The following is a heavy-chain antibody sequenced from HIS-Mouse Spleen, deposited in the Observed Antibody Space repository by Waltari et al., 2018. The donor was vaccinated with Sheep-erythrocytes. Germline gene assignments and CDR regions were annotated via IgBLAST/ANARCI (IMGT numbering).Heavy chain of an antibody. D-gene: IGHD6-13*01. J-gene: IGHJ4*02. Sequence: LRLSCAASGFTFSSYAMHWVRQAPGKGLEWVAVISYDGSNKSYADSVKGRFTISRDNSKNTLYLQMNSLRAEDTAVYYCARVPRYSSSWYYFDYWGQGTLVTVSS. CDR1: GFTFSSYA. CDR3: ARVPRYSSSWYYFDY. V-gene: IGHV3-30-3*01. CDR2: ISYDGSNK.